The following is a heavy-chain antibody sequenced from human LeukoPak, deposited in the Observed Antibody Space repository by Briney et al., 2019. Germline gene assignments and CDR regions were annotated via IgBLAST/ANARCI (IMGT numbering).Heavy chain of an antibody. CDR3: ARQVVPAAMSY. V-gene: IGHV4-39*01. D-gene: IGHD2-2*01. Sequence: PSETLSLTCTVSGGSISSSSHYWGWIRQPPGKGLEWIGSIYYSGSTYYNPSLKSRVTISVDTSKNQFSLKLSSVTAADTAVYYCARQVVPAAMSYWGQGTLVTVSS. CDR2: IYYSGST. CDR1: GGSISSSSHY. J-gene: IGHJ4*02.